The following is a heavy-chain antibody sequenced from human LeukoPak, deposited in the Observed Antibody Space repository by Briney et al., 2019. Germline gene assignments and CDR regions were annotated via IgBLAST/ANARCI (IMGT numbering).Heavy chain of an antibody. CDR3: ARDLGLRGST. CDR1: GLTFSNSW. Sequence: GGSLRLSCEASGLTFSNSWMHWVRQIPGKGLVWVSRMYGDMRDISYADSVKGRFTISRDNAKNTVCLRMNSLRGEDTVVYYCARDLGLRGSTWGQGTLVTVSS. J-gene: IGHJ5*02. V-gene: IGHV3-74*01. CDR2: MYGDMRDI. D-gene: IGHD5-12*01.